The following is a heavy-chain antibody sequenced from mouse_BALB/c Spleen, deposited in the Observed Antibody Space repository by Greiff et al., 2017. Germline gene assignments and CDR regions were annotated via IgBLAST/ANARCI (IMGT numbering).Heavy chain of an antibody. Sequence: QVQLKESGPGLVAPSQSLSITCTVSGFSLTSYGVHWVRQPPGKGLEWLGVIWAGGSTNYNSALMSRLSISKDNSKSQVFLKMNSLQTDDTAMYSCARGRSTMITTGGFAYWGQGTLVTVSA. J-gene: IGHJ3*01. CDR3: ARGRSTMITTGGFAY. V-gene: IGHV2-9*02. CDR2: IWAGGST. D-gene: IGHD2-4*01. CDR1: GFSLTSYG.